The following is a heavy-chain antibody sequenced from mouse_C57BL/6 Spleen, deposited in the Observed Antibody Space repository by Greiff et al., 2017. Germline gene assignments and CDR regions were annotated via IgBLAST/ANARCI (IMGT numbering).Heavy chain of an antibody. CDR3: ASGCYYAMDY. V-gene: IGHV1-82*01. CDR2: IYPGDGDT. D-gene: IGHD3-3*01. Sequence: QVQLQQSGPELVKPGASVKISCKASGYAFSSSWMNWVKQRPGKGLEWIGRIYPGDGDTNYNGTFKGKATLTADKSSSTAYMQLSILTSEDSAVNFCASGCYYAMDYWGQGTSVTVSS. CDR1: GYAFSSSW. J-gene: IGHJ4*01.